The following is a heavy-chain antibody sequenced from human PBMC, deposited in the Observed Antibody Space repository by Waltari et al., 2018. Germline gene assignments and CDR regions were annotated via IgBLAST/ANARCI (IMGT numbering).Heavy chain of an antibody. V-gene: IGHV1-2*02. CDR2: KHPANGGT. Sequence: VQLVQSGAEVKNPGASVRISCKISGNTLTGYYLHWVRQAPGQGLEFLGWKHPANGGTGDTRKFQGAVALTRDTSIETSYMEVSRLTSEDTAIYFCALLPNFNEYLFDFWGQGTLVTVSS. J-gene: IGHJ4*02. D-gene: IGHD7-27*01. CDR3: ALLPNFNEYLFDF. CDR1: GNTLTGYY.